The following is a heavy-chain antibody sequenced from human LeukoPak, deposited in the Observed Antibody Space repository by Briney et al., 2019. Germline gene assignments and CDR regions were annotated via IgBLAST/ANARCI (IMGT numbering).Heavy chain of an antibody. CDR3: ARAIVVVPAATSYYYYYYMDV. Sequence: SVKVSCEASGGTFSSYAISWVRQAPGQGLEWMGGIIPIFGTANYAQKLQGRVTITTDESTSTAYMELSSLRSEDTAVYYCARAIVVVPAATSYYYYYYMDVWGKGTTVTVSS. D-gene: IGHD2-2*01. CDR2: IIPIFGTA. CDR1: GGTFSSYA. J-gene: IGHJ6*03. V-gene: IGHV1-69*05.